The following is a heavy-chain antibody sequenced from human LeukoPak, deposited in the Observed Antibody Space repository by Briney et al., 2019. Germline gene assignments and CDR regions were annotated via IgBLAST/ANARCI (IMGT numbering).Heavy chain of an antibody. V-gene: IGHV3-23*01. CDR1: GFTFSNYA. D-gene: IGHD6-13*01. J-gene: IGHJ6*02. CDR3: AKRESSSWDYYYGMDV. CDR2: ISGSGAGP. Sequence: GGSLRLSCAASGFTFSNYAMSWVRQAPGKGLEWVSGISGSGAGPYYGDSVQGRFTISRDNSKNTLYLQMNSLRAEDTAVYYCAKRESSSWDYYYGMDVWGQGTTVTVSS.